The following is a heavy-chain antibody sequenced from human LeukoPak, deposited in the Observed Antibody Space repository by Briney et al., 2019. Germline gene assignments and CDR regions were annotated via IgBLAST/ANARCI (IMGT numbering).Heavy chain of an antibody. CDR3: ARHSVATVVTPNRYFDL. D-gene: IGHD4-23*01. CDR2: IYHSGST. V-gene: IGHV4-28*01. CDR1: GYSVSTDNC. J-gene: IGHJ2*01. Sequence: SETLSLTCAVSGYSVSTDNCWGWIRQPPGKGLEWIGYIYHSGSTYYNPSLKSRVTISVDRSKNQFSLKLSSVTAADTAVYYCARHSVATVVTPNRYFDLWGRGTLVTVSS.